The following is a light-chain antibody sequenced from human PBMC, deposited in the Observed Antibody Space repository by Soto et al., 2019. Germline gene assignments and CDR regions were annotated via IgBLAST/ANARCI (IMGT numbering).Light chain of an antibody. CDR2: EVS. J-gene: IGLJ1*01. Sequence: QSALTQPPSVSGSPGQSVTISCTGTSSDVGSYYRVSWYQQPPGAAPKLMIYEVSNRPSGVPDRFSGSKSGNTASLTISGLQAEDEADYYCNSYTGSSTYVFGTGTRSPS. V-gene: IGLV2-18*02. CDR1: SSDVGSYYR. CDR3: NSYTGSSTYV.